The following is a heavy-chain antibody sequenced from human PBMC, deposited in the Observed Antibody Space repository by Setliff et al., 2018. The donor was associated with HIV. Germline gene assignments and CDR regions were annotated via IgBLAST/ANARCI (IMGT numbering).Heavy chain of an antibody. CDR3: ASHPWGVSGWYAVFFRH. CDR2: VGCWGTCT. Sequence: GGSLRLSCAGSGFTVNSGAMNWVRQAPGKGLEWVSTVGCWGTCTYFADSVKGRFTISADTSKNTLYLQMTRLRAEDTAVYYCASHPWGVSGWYAVFFRHWGQGTLVTVSS. D-gene: IGHD6-19*01. CDR1: GFTVNSGA. J-gene: IGHJ1*01. V-gene: IGHV3-23*01.